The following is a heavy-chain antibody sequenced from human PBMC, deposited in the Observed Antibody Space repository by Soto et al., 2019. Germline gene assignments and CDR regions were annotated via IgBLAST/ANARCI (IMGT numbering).Heavy chain of an antibody. CDR2: TRNKANSYTT. D-gene: IGHD6-13*01. J-gene: IGHJ4*02. V-gene: IGHV3-72*01. CDR3: ARVFGSSWYQAFFDY. CDR1: GFTFSDHY. Sequence: EVQLVESGGGLVQPGGSLRLSCAASGFTFSDHYMEWVRQAPGKGLEWVGRTRNKANSYTTEYAASVKGRFTISRDDSKNSLFLQMNSLKTEDTAVYYCARVFGSSWYQAFFDYWGQGTLVTVSS.